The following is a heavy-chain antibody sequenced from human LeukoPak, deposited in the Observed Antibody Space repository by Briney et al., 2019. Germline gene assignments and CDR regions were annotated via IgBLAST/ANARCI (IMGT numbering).Heavy chain of an antibody. CDR2: IIPIFGTA. CDR3: ARDTSILLLWFGEPYYYGMDV. J-gene: IGHJ6*02. CDR1: GGTFSSYA. D-gene: IGHD3-10*01. V-gene: IGHV1-69*13. Sequence: ASVKVSCKASGGTFSSYAISWVRQAPGQGLEWMGGIIPIFGTANYAQKFQGRVTITADESTSTAYMELSSLRSEDTAVYYCARDTSILLLWFGEPYYYGMDVWGQGTTVTVSS.